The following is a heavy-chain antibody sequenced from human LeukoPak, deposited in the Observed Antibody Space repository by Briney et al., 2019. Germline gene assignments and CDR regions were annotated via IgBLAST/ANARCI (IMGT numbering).Heavy chain of an antibody. V-gene: IGHV4-59*01. CDR2: VYYSGTT. CDR1: GASISNFY. D-gene: IGHD3-10*01. Sequence: PSETLSLTCTVSGASISNFYWSWIRQPPGKGLEWIGEVYYSGTTKYNPSLKSRVTISVDASKYQFSLKLSSVTAADTAVYYCARALRVKFDYWGQGTLVTVSS. J-gene: IGHJ4*02. CDR3: ARALRVKFDY.